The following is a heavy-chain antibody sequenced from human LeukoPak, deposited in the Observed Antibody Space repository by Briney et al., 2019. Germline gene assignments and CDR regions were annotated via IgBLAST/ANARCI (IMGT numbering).Heavy chain of an antibody. D-gene: IGHD3-3*01. CDR2: ISSSGSTI. V-gene: IGHV3-48*03. Sequence: GGSLRLSCAASGFTFSSYEMNWVRQAPGKGLEWVSYISSSGSTIYYADSVKGRLTIARDNAKNSVYLEMNSLRADDTAVYYCARSARLMKGVVEVTALDDWGQGTLVTVSS. CDR3: ARSARLMKGVVEVTALDD. J-gene: IGHJ4*02. CDR1: GFTFSSYE.